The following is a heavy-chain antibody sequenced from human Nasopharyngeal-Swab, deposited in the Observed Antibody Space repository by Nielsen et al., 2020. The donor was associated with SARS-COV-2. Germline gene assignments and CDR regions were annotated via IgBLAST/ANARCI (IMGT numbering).Heavy chain of an antibody. Sequence: GGSLRLSCAASGFTFSSYGMHWVRQAPGKGLEWVAVIWYDGSNKYYADSVKGRFTISRDNSKNTLYLQMNSLRAEDTAVYYCASGQQQEAFDIWGQGTMVTVSS. CDR2: IWYDGSNK. V-gene: IGHV3-33*01. D-gene: IGHD6-13*01. CDR1: GFTFSSYG. J-gene: IGHJ3*02. CDR3: ASGQQQEAFDI.